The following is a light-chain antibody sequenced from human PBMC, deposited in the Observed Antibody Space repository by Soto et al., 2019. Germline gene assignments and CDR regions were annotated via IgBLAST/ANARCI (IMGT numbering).Light chain of an antibody. V-gene: IGLV2-14*01. Sequence: QSALTQPASVSGSPGQSITISCTGTSSDVGSYPYVSWYQQHPGKAPKLMIYDVNSRPSGVSNRFHVYKSGKTDSLNISGLQAEDEADDYCGSYTTSSTVVFGGGAKLTVL. CDR1: SSDVGSYPY. J-gene: IGLJ2*01. CDR3: GSYTTSSTVV. CDR2: DVN.